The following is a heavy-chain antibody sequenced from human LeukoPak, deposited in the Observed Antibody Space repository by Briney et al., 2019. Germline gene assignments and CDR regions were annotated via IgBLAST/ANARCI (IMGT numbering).Heavy chain of an antibody. CDR2: ISYDGSNK. J-gene: IGHJ4*02. CDR3: AKDWGPSSSGWFDY. D-gene: IGHD6-19*01. CDR1: GFTFDDYG. V-gene: IGHV3-30*18. Sequence: GGSLRLSCAASGFTFDDYGMHWVRQAPGKGLEWVAVISYDGSNKYYADSVKGRFTISRNNSKNTLYLQMNSLRAEATAVYYCAKDWGPSSSGWFDYWGQGTLVTVSS.